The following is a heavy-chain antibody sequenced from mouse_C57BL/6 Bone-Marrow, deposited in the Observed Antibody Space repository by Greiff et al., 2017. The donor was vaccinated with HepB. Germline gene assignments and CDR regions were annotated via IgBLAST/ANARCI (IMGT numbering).Heavy chain of an antibody. J-gene: IGHJ1*03. D-gene: IGHD1-1*01. CDR1: GYTFTEYP. Sequence: QVQLKESGAELVNPGASVKLSCKASGYTFTEYPIHWVKQRSGQGLEWIGWFYPGSGSIKYNEKFKDKATLTADKSSSTVYMELSRLTSEDSAVYCCARHEVYYGSSPHWYFDVWGTGTTVTVSS. CDR2: FYPGSGSI. CDR3: ARHEVYYGSSPHWYFDV. V-gene: IGHV1-62-2*01.